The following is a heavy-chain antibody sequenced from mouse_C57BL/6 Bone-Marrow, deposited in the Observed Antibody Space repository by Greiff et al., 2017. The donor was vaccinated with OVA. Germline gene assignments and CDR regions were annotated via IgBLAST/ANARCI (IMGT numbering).Heavy chain of an antibody. D-gene: IGHD1-1*01. CDR1: GYTFTSYG. Sequence: VQLQESGAELARPGASVKLSCKASGYTFTSYGISWVKQRTGQGLEWIGEIYPRSGNTYYNEKFKGKATLTADKSSSTAYMELRSLTSEDSAVYFCARKEGLSYGSSYGYFDYWGQGTTLTVSS. CDR2: IYPRSGNT. CDR3: ARKEGLSYGSSYGYFDY. J-gene: IGHJ2*01. V-gene: IGHV1-81*01.